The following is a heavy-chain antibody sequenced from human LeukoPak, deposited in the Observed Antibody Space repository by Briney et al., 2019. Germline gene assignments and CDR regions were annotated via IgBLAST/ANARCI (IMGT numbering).Heavy chain of an antibody. D-gene: IGHD3-10*01. CDR1: GGTFSSYA. CDR2: IIPIFGTA. CDR3: ARVRQPTNPYYFDY. Sequence: ASVKVSCKASGGTFSSYAISWVRQAPGQGLEWMGGIIPIFGTANYAQKFQGRVTITTDESTSTAYMELSSLRSEDTAVYYCARVRQPTNPYYFDYWGQGTLVTVSS. J-gene: IGHJ4*02. V-gene: IGHV1-69*05.